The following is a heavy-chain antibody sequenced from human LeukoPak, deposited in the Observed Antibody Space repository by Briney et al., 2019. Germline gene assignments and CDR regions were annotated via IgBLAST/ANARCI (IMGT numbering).Heavy chain of an antibody. J-gene: IGHJ4*02. CDR3: ARPRYDSSGYYFDY. D-gene: IGHD3-22*01. Sequence: GESLRISCQASGYPFSTYWINWVRLVPGKGLEWMGRIDPGDSYTDYSPSFQGHVTISVDKAISTAYLQWSSLKASDTAMYYCARPRYDSSGYYFDYWGQGTLVTVSS. V-gene: IGHV5-10-1*01. CDR1: GYPFSTYW. CDR2: IDPGDSYT.